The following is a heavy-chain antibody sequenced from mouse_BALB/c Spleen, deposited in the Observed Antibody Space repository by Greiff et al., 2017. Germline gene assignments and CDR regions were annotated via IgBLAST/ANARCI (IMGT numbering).Heavy chain of an antibody. J-gene: IGHJ3*01. CDR2: IRLKSNNYAT. CDR1: GFTFSNYW. Sequence: EVKLQESGGGLVQPGGSMKLSCVASGFTFSNYWMNWVRQSPEKGLEWVAEIRLKSNNYATHYAESVKGRFTISRDDSKSSVYLQMNNLRAEDTGIYYCTRDAYWGQGTLVTVSA. V-gene: IGHV6-6*02. CDR3: TRDAY.